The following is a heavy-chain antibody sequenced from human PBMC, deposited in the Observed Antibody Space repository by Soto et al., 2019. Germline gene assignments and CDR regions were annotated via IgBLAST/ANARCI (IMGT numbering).Heavy chain of an antibody. J-gene: IGHJ6*02. CDR1: GGSFSGYY. CDR2: INHSGST. D-gene: IGHD6-6*01. Sequence: SETLSLTCAVYGGSFSGYYWSWIRQPPGKGLEWIGEINHSGSTNYNPSLRSRVTISVDTSKNQFSLKLSSVTAADTAVYYCARGSIAARPSYYYYGMDVWGQGTTVTVSS. CDR3: ARGSIAARPSYYYYGMDV. V-gene: IGHV4-34*01.